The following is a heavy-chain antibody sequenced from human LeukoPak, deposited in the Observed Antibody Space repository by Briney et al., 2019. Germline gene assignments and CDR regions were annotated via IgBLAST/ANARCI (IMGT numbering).Heavy chain of an antibody. V-gene: IGHV1-69*13. CDR1: GYTLTGYY. CDR3: ARGESHNYYDSSEVFRY. J-gene: IGHJ4*02. D-gene: IGHD3-22*01. Sequence: GASVKVSCKASGYTLTGYYLHWVRQAPGQGLEWMGGIIPIFGTANYAQKFQGRVTITADESTSTAYMELSSLRSEDTAVYYCARGESHNYYDSSEVFRYWGQGTLVTVSS. CDR2: IIPIFGTA.